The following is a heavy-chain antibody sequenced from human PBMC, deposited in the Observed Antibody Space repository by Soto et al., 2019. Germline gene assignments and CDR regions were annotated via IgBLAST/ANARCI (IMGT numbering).Heavy chain of an antibody. D-gene: IGHD3-22*01. CDR1: GGSISSSNW. J-gene: IGHJ3*02. CDR3: ARRTTPSSGYYDGAFDI. Sequence: QVQLQESGPGLVKPSGTLSLTCAVSGGSISSSNWWSWVRQPPGKGLEWIGEIYHSGSTNYNPSLKRRVTISVDKSKNQFCLKLSTVTAADTAVYYCARRTTPSSGYYDGAFDIWGQGTMVTVSS. CDR2: IYHSGST. V-gene: IGHV4-4*02.